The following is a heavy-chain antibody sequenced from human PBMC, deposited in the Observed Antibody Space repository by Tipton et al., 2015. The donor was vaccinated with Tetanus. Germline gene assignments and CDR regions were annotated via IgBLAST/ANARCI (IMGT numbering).Heavy chain of an antibody. J-gene: IGHJ4*02. CDR2: IHPSGSA. D-gene: IGHD1-26*01. CDR1: GGSFSGYY. V-gene: IGHV4-34*01. CDR3: ARGEDTSKSGNY. Sequence: TLSLTCAVYGGSFSGYYWTWIRQPPGQGLEWIGEIHPSGSANSNPSLNSRVTISVDTSKNQFSLRLTSVTAADTAVYYCARGEDTSKSGNYWGQGTLVTVSS.